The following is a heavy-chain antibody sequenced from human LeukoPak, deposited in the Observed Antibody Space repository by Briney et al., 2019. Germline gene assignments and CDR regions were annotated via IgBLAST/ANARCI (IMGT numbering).Heavy chain of an antibody. Sequence: SVKVSCKASGGTFSSYAISWVRQAPGQGLEWMGRIIPILGIANYAQKFQGRVTITADKSTSTAYIELSSLRSEDTAVYYCARGSGGYDSSGSPRFDYWGQGTLVTVSS. V-gene: IGHV1-69*04. CDR1: GGTFSSYA. CDR2: IIPILGIA. J-gene: IGHJ4*02. CDR3: ARGSGGYDSSGSPRFDY. D-gene: IGHD3-22*01.